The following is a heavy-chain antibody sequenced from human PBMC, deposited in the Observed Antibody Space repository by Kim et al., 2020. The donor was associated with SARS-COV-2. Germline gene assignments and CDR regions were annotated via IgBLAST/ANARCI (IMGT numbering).Heavy chain of an antibody. Sequence: SETLSLTCAVSGGSISSTNYYWGWIRQTQGQGLDWVGSIYYSGKTYYNPSLEGRITISLDTSKNQFSLTVSSVTDADTAICYCARQGYDFWNGYYDFWGQ. CDR2: IYYSGKT. CDR1: GGSISSTNYY. D-gene: IGHD3-3*01. V-gene: IGHV4-39*01. J-gene: IGHJ4*02. CDR3: ARQGYDFWNGYYDF.